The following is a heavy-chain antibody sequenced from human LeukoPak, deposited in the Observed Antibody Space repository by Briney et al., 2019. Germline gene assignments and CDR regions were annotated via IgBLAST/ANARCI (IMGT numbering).Heavy chain of an antibody. Sequence: PGRSLRLSCAASGFTFDDYAMHWVRQAPGKGLEWVSGISWNSGSIGYADSVKGRFTISRDNAKNSLYLQMNSLRAEDTALYYCTKAPGDSSGRDFSDIWGQGTMVTVSS. CDR3: TKAPGDSSGRDFSDI. D-gene: IGHD3-22*01. V-gene: IGHV3-9*01. CDR1: GFTFDDYA. CDR2: ISWNSGSI. J-gene: IGHJ3*02.